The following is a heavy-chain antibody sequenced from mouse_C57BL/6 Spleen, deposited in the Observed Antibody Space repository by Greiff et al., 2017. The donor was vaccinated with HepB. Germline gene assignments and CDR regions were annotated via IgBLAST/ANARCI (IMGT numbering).Heavy chain of an antibody. V-gene: IGHV1-69*01. CDR1: GYTFTSYW. CDR2: IDPSDSYT. Sequence: VQLQQPGAELVMPGASVKLSCKASGYTFTSYWMHWVKQRPGQGLEWIGEIDPSDSYTNYNQKFKGKATLTVDKSSGTAYMELRSLTSEDSAVYYCARWGFDYWGQGTTLTVSS. CDR3: ARWGFDY. J-gene: IGHJ2*01.